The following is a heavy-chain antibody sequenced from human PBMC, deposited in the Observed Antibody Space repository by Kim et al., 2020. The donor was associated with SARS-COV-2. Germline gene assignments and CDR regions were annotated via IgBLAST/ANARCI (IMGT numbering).Heavy chain of an antibody. Sequence: GGSLRLSCAASGFTVSSNYMSWVRQAPGKGLEWVSVIYSGGSTYYADSVKGRFTISRHNYKNTLYLQMNSLRAEDTAVYYCARASTYYYDSSGYYFDYWGQGTLVTVSS. D-gene: IGHD3-22*01. V-gene: IGHV3-53*04. CDR1: GFTVSSNY. CDR2: IYSGGST. J-gene: IGHJ4*02. CDR3: ARASTYYYDSSGYYFDY.